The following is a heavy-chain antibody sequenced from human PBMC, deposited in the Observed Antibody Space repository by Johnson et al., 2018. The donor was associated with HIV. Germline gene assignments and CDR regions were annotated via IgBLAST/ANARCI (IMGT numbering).Heavy chain of an antibody. D-gene: IGHD6-19*01. J-gene: IGHJ3*02. CDR3: ARPRGAVAGTYAFDI. Sequence: EVQLVESGGGLVQPGGSLRLSCAASGFTFSSYDMHWVRQATGKGLECVSAIGTAGDTYYPGSVKGRFTISRENAKNSLYLQMNSLRAEDTAVYYCARPRGAVAGTYAFDIWGQGTMVTVSS. CDR2: IGTAGDT. V-gene: IGHV3-13*01. CDR1: GFTFSSYD.